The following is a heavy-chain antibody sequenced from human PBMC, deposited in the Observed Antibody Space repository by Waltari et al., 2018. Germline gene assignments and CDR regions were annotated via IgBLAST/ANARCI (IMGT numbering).Heavy chain of an antibody. CDR3: VMYSSTFLGDC. D-gene: IGHD6-13*01. CDR2: INPDGSIT. Sequence: EVQLVESGGGLVQPGGSLRLACAASGFMVRSYCLHCVRQAPGKGLVSGSNINPDGSITRYADSVKGRFTISRDNAKNTLFLQMNSLRGEDTAVYYCVMYSSTFLGDCWGQGTLVNVSS. CDR1: GFMVRSYC. J-gene: IGHJ4*02. V-gene: IGHV3-74*01.